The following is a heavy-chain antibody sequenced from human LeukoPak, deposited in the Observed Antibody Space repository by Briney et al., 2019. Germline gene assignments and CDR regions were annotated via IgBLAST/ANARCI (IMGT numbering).Heavy chain of an antibody. CDR3: ARVGYQLLGRYYYYGMDV. CDR2: IYYSGST. J-gene: IGHJ6*02. CDR1: GGSLSSSSYY. V-gene: IGHV4-61*01. D-gene: IGHD2-2*01. Sequence: PSETLSLTCTVSGGSLSSSSYYWSWIRQPPGKGLEWIGYIYYSGSTNYNPSLKSRVTISFDTSRNQFSLKLNSVTAADTAVYYCARVGYQLLGRYYYYGMDVWGQGTTVTVSS.